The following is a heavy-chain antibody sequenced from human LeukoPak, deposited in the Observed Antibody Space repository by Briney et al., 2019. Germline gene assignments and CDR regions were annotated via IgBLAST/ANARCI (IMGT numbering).Heavy chain of an antibody. CDR1: GFTFSSYA. J-gene: IGHJ4*02. Sequence: GGSLRLSCAASGFTFSSYAMSWVRQAPGKGLEWVSAISGSGGSTYYADSVKGRFTISRDNSKNTLYLQMNSLRAEDTAVYYCAKLASQFSSGWYPGGVDYWGQGTLVTVSS. V-gene: IGHV3-23*01. D-gene: IGHD6-19*01. CDR3: AKLASQFSSGWYPGGVDY. CDR2: ISGSGGST.